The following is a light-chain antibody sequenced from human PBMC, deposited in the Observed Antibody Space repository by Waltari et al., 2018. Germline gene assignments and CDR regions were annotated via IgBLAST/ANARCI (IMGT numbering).Light chain of an antibody. CDR2: DAS. V-gene: IGKV3-11*01. Sequence: EIVLTQSPATLSLSPGERATLPCRASQSVGGNLAWYQQIAGQAPRLLIYDASNRATGIPARCSGSGSRSDFTLTISSLEPEDFAVYYCQQRYNWPPTFGGGTKVEIE. CDR1: QSVGGN. CDR3: QQRYNWPPT. J-gene: IGKJ4*01.